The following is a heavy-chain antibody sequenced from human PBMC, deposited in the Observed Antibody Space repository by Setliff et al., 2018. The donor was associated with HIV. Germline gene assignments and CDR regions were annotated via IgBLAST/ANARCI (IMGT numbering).Heavy chain of an antibody. Sequence: HPGGSLRLSCEVSGLAFRNAWMNWVRQAPGEGLEWLSYITGTGTTVSYADSVRGRFIISRDSVRNVMYLQMKSLRVEDTAVYYCARDQLRLPERWDFDFWGQGTLVTVSS. J-gene: IGHJ4*02. CDR2: ITGTGTTV. CDR3: ARDQLRLPERWDFDF. V-gene: IGHV3-48*01. D-gene: IGHD2-2*01. CDR1: GLAFRNAW.